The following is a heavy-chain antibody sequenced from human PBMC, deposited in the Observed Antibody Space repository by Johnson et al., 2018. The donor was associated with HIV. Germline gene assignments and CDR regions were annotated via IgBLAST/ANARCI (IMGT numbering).Heavy chain of an antibody. J-gene: IGHJ3*02. V-gene: IGHV3-30*02. CDR2: IRYDGSNK. Sequence: QVYLVESVGGVVQPGGSLRLSCAASGFTFSSYGMHWVRRAPGKGLEWVAFIRYDGSNKYYADSVKGRFTISRDNSKNTLYLQMNSLRAEETAVYYCAKDTVSGSYYDAFDIWGQGTMVTVSS. CDR3: AKDTVSGSYYDAFDI. D-gene: IGHD1-26*01. CDR1: GFTFSSYG.